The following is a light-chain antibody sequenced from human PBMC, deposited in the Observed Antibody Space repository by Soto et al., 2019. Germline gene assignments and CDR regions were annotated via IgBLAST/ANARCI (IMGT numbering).Light chain of an antibody. J-gene: IGKJ2*01. CDR3: QQYGTSPYT. Sequence: EIVLTQSPGTLSLSPGERATLSCRASQSVSRTYLAWYQQKPGQAPGLLIYDVSSRATGIPDRFSGSGSGTDFALTISRLEPEDFEVYYFQQYGTSPYTFGQGTKLEIK. CDR1: QSVSRTY. V-gene: IGKV3-20*01. CDR2: DVS.